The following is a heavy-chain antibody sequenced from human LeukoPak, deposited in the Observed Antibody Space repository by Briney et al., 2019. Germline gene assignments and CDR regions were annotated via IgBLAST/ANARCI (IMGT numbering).Heavy chain of an antibody. CDR1: GGSISSGGYY. J-gene: IGHJ4*02. CDR3: ARAGRQQLVRVFDY. CDR2: IYYSGST. D-gene: IGHD6-13*01. V-gene: IGHV4-31*03. Sequence: SETLSLTCTVSGGSISSGGYYWSWIRQHPGKGLEWIGYIYYSGSTYYNPSLKSRVTISVDTSKNQFSLKLSSVTAADTAVYYCARAGRQQLVRVFDYWGQGTLVTVSS.